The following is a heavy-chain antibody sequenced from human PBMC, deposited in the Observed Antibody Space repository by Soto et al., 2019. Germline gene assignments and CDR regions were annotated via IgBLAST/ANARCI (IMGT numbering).Heavy chain of an antibody. J-gene: IGHJ6*02. CDR3: VMVDNYVTPTPQDV. D-gene: IGHD3-16*01. CDR2: ISPYTGNT. Sequence: QVQLVQSGDEVKKPGASVKVSCKASGYIFVNYGIAWVRQAPGQGLEWMGWISPYTGNTHSASKVQGRLTMTTDTYTSTAYMGVGSLASDDTAVYYCVMVDNYVTPTPQDVWGPGTTVTFSS. CDR1: GYIFVNYG. V-gene: IGHV1-18*01.